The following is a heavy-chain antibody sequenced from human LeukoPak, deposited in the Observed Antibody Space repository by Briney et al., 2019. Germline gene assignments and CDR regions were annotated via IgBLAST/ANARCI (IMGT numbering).Heavy chain of an antibody. CDR3: ARVGELYYFDY. Sequence: SETLSLTCTASGGSISSYYWSWIRQPPGKGLEWIGYIYYSGSTNYNPSLKSRVTISVDTSKNQFSLKLSSVTAADTAVYYCARVGELYYFDYWGQGTLVTVSS. CDR1: GGSISSYY. CDR2: IYYSGST. V-gene: IGHV4-59*01. D-gene: IGHD2-15*01. J-gene: IGHJ4*02.